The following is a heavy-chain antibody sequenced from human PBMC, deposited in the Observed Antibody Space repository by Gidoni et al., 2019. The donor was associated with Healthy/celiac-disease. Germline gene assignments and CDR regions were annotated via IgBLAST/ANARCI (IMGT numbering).Heavy chain of an antibody. J-gene: IGHJ4*02. CDR3: AKDPYSSGWYPYFDY. Sequence: EVQLVESGGGLVQPGRSLRLSCAASGFTFDDYAMHWVRQAPGKGLEWVSGISWNSGSIGYADSVKGRFTISRDNAKNSLYLKMNSLRAEDTALYYCAKDPYSSGWYPYFDYWGQGTLVTVSS. CDR1: GFTFDDYA. V-gene: IGHV3-9*01. CDR2: ISWNSGSI. D-gene: IGHD6-19*01.